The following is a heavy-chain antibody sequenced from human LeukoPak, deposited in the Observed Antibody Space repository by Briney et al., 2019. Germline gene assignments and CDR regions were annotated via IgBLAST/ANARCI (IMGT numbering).Heavy chain of an antibody. J-gene: IGHJ1*01. CDR3: ASYCSSTSCHGFQH. Sequence: PSEALSLTCTVSGGSISSYYWSWIRQPPGKGLEWIGYIYYSGSTNYNPSLKSRATISVDTSKNQFSLKLSSVTAADTAVYYCASYCSSTSCHGFQHWGQGTLVTVSS. V-gene: IGHV4-59*01. CDR1: GGSISSYY. CDR2: IYYSGST. D-gene: IGHD2-2*01.